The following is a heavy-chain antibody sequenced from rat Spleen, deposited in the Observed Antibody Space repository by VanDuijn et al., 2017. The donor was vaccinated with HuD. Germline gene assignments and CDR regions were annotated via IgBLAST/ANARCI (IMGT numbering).Heavy chain of an antibody. D-gene: IGHD1-4*01. J-gene: IGHJ1*01. CDR2: ISPSGGST. CDR1: GFTFSNYD. CDR3: ARHDGTTRGFDF. V-gene: IGHV5-25*01. Sequence: EVQLVESGGGLVQPGRSLKLSCAASGFTFSNYDMAWVRQAPTKGLEWVASISPSGGSTYYRDSVKGRFTVSRDNAKSTLYLQMHSLRSEDTATYYCARHDGTTRGFDFWGPGTMVTVSS.